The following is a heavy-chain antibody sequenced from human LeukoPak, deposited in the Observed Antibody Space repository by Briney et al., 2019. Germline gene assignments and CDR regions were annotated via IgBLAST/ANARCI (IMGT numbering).Heavy chain of an antibody. CDR1: GYTFTGYY. CDR3: ATSYSSSWYYMDV. D-gene: IGHD6-13*01. CDR2: IIPIFGTA. V-gene: IGHV1-69*13. J-gene: IGHJ6*03. Sequence: SVKVSCKASGYTFTGYYMHWVRQAPGQGLEWMGGIIPIFGTANYAQKFQGRVTITADEPTSTAYMELSSLRSEDTAVYYCATSYSSSWYYMDVWGKGTTVTISS.